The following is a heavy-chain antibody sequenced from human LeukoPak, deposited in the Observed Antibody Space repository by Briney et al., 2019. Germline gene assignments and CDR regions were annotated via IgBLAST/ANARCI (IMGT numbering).Heavy chain of an antibody. CDR2: ISYDGSNK. V-gene: IGHV3-30*04. CDR3: ARDRNYYYYMDV. Sequence: GGSLRLSCAASGFTFSSYAMHWVRQAPGKGLEWVAVISYDGSNKYYADSVKGRFTISRDNSKNTLYLQMNSLRAEDTAVYYCARDRNYYYYMDVWGKGTTVTVPS. J-gene: IGHJ6*03. CDR1: GFTFSSYA.